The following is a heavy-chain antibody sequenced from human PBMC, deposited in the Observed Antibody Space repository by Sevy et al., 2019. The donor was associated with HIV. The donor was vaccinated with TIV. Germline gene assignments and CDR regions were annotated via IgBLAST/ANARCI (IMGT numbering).Heavy chain of an antibody. CDR1: DGSIRSDSYY. CDR2: IFHNGNT. D-gene: IGHD6-19*01. Sequence: SETLSLTCSVSDGSIRSDSYYWTWIRQHPGKGLEWIGYIFHNGNTYYNPSLKSRVSISVDTSKNQFSLMLRSVTAADTAVYYCARDHGYSNGWFPYYYYYGMDVWGQGTTVTVSS. J-gene: IGHJ6*02. CDR3: ARDHGYSNGWFPYYYYYGMDV. V-gene: IGHV4-31*03.